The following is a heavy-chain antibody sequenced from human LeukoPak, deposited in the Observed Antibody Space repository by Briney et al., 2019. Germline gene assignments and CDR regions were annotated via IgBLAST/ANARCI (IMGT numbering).Heavy chain of an antibody. CDR3: AKDPGTTYYYGSSGYFRGDH. CDR1: GFTFSSYA. Sequence: GGSLRLSCAASGFTFSSYAMSWVRQAPGKGLEWVSAISGSGGSTYYADSVKGRFTISRDNSENTLYLQMNSLRAEDAAVYYCAKDPGTTYYYGSSGYFRGDHWGQGTLVTVSS. V-gene: IGHV3-23*01. CDR2: ISGSGGST. D-gene: IGHD3-22*01. J-gene: IGHJ4*02.